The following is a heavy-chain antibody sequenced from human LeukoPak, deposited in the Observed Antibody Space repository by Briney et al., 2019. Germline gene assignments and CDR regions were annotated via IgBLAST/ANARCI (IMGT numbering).Heavy chain of an antibody. CDR1: GGSISSGGYS. CDR3: AREAVGYFDWLLPADLFDY. Sequence: SETLSLTCAVSGGSISSGGYSWSWIRQPPGKGLEWIGYIYHSGSTYYNPSLKSRVTISVDRSKNQFSLKLSSVTAADTAVYYCAREAVGYFDWLLPADLFDYWGQGTLVTVSS. D-gene: IGHD3-9*01. V-gene: IGHV4-30-2*01. J-gene: IGHJ4*02. CDR2: IYHSGST.